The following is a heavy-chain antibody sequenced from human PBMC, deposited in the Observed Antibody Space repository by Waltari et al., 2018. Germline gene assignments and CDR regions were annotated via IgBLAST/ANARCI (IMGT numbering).Heavy chain of an antibody. D-gene: IGHD3-10*01. Sequence: QVQLVESGGGVVQPGRSLRLSCAASGFTFSSYGMHWVRQAPGKGLEWVAVIWYYGSNKYYADSVKGRFTISRDNSKNTLYLQMNSLRAEDTAMYYCAKGPDGSGSYHFDYWGQGTLVTVSS. CDR3: AKGPDGSGSYHFDY. CDR2: IWYYGSNK. V-gene: IGHV3-30*18. J-gene: IGHJ4*02. CDR1: GFTFSSYG.